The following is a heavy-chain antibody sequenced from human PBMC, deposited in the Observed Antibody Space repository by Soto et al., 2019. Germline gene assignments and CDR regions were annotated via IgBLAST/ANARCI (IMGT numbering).Heavy chain of an antibody. CDR2: IKRKIDGEKT. D-gene: IGHD2-15*01. CDR1: GFSFSNAW. CDR3: TTGSVEGV. J-gene: IGHJ6*02. V-gene: IGHV3-15*07. Sequence: EVQLVESGGGLVKPGGSLRLSCAASGFSFSNAWMNWVRQAPGKGREWVGRIKRKIDGEKTDYAAPVKCRFTISRDDSKNTLSLQMNSLKADDTAVYYCTTGSVEGVWGQGTTVTVSS.